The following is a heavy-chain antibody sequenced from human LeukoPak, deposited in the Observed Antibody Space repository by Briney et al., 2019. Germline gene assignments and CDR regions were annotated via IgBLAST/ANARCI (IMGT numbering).Heavy chain of an antibody. V-gene: IGHV3-21*01. CDR2: ISSSSSYI. CDR1: GFTFSSYS. J-gene: IGHJ4*02. D-gene: IGHD3-22*01. CDR3: ARDRVLSDYYDSSGYLGY. Sequence: PGRSLTLSCAASGFTFSSYSMNWVRHAPAQGLEWVSSISSSSSYIYYASSVKGRFTISRDNAKNSLYLQMNSLTAEDTAVYYCARDRVLSDYYDSSGYLGYWGQGTLVTVSS.